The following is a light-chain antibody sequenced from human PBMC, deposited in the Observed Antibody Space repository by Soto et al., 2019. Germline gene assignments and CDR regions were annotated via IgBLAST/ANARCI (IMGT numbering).Light chain of an antibody. Sequence: EIVMTQSPATLSVSPGERATLSCRASQRVSSNLAWYQQKPGQAPSLLIYGASTRATGIPARFSGSGSGTEFTLTISSLQSEDFAIYFCQQYNNWPPDRTFGQGTKVEIK. CDR2: GAS. V-gene: IGKV3-15*01. J-gene: IGKJ1*01. CDR1: QRVSSN. CDR3: QQYNNWPPDRT.